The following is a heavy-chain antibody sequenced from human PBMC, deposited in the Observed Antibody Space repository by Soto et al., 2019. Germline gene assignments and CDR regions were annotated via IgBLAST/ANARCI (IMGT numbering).Heavy chain of an antibody. V-gene: IGHV4-30-4*01. CDR1: GDSISTVDYF. Sequence: SETLSLTCSVSGDSISTVDYFWAWIRQPPGQALEYIGYIYKSATTYYNPSFESRVAISLDTSKSQFSLNVTSVTAADTAVYFCARGRYCLTGRGFPNWFVSSGEGILVSV. D-gene: IGHD2-15*01. CDR3: ARGRYCLTGRGFPNWFVS. CDR2: IYKSATT. J-gene: IGHJ5*01.